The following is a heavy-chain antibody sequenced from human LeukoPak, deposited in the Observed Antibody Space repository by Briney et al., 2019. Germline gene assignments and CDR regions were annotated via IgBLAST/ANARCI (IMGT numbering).Heavy chain of an antibody. J-gene: IGHJ3*02. CDR1: GGSISSGDCY. V-gene: IGHV4-30-4*01. D-gene: IGHD2-2*01. Sequence: SQTLSLTCTVSGGSISSGDCYWSWIRQPPGKGLEWIGYIYYSGSTYYNPSLKSRVTISVDTSKNQFSLKLSSVTAADTAVYYCATRALVVPAAMVPEAFDIWGQGTMVTVSS. CDR3: ATRALVVPAAMVPEAFDI. CDR2: IYYSGST.